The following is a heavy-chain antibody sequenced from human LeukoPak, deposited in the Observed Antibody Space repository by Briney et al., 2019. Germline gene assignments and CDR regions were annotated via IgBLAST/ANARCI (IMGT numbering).Heavy chain of an antibody. J-gene: IGHJ4*02. CDR2: ISSSSSTI. V-gene: IGHV3-48*04. Sequence: GGSLRLSCGASGFIFSSHWMSWVRQAPGKGLEWVSYISSSSSTIYYADSVKGRFTISRDNAKNSLYLQMNSLRAEDTAVYYCTRRGYYYDSSGLIDYWGQGTLVTVSS. CDR1: GFIFSSHW. CDR3: TRRGYYYDSSGLIDY. D-gene: IGHD3-22*01.